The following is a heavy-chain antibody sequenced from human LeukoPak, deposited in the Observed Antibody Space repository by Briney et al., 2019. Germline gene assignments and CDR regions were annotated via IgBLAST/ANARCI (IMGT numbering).Heavy chain of an antibody. CDR1: GYSFTAHW. Sequence: GESLKISCKGSGYSFTAHWITWVRQMPGKGLEWMGVIYPGDSDIRYSPSFQGQVTISADKAISTVYLQWSNLKASDTSIYYCAKISTNGLDVWGQGTAVTVSS. V-gene: IGHV5-51*01. CDR2: IYPGDSDI. J-gene: IGHJ6*02. D-gene: IGHD2/OR15-2a*01. CDR3: AKISTNGLDV.